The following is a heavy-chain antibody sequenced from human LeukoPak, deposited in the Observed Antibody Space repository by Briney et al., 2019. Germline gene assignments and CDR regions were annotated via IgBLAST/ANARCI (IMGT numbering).Heavy chain of an antibody. J-gene: IGHJ6*02. CDR2: IISIFGTA. V-gene: IGHV1-69*13. CDR3: ARDVASMVSYYYYGMDV. D-gene: IGHD3-10*01. Sequence: GASVKVSCKASGGTFSSYAISWVRQAPGQGLEWMGGIISIFGTANYAQKFQGRVTITADESTSTAYMELSSLRSEDTAVYYCARDVASMVSYYYYGMDVWGQGTTVTVSS. CDR1: GGTFSSYA.